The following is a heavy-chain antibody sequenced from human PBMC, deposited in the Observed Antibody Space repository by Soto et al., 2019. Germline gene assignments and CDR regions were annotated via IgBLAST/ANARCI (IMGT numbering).Heavy chain of an antibody. V-gene: IGHV1-2*04. CDR1: GYTFTGYY. CDR3: ARVHAPSYDFWSGYSQENWFDH. Sequence: QVQLVQSGAEVKKPGASVKVSCKASGYTFTGYYMHWVRQAPGQGLEWMGWINPNSGGTNYAQKFQGWVTMTRDTSISTAYMELGRLRSDDTAVYYCARVHAPSYDFWSGYSQENWFDHWGQGTLVTVSS. CDR2: INPNSGGT. J-gene: IGHJ5*02. D-gene: IGHD3-3*01.